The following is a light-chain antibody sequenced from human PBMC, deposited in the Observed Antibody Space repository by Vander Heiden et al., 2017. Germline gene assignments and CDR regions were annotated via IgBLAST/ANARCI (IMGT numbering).Light chain of an antibody. V-gene: IGLV3-21*02. CDR1: NIGSKS. CDR3: QVWDTTSDHPGV. J-gene: IGLJ1*01. Sequence: SYVLTQPPSVSVAPGQPARVTCGGNNIGSKSVHWYQQKPGQAPVLVVYDDSDRPSGIPERFSGSNSGNTATLTISRVEAGDEADYYCQVWDTTSDHPGVFGTGTKVTVL. CDR2: DDS.